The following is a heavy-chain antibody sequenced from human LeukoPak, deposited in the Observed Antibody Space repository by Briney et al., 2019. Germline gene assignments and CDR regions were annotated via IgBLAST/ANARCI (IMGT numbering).Heavy chain of an antibody. Sequence: SETVSLTCAVYGGSFSGYYWSWIRQPPGKGLEWIGEIDHSGSTNYNPSLKSRVTISVDTSKNQFSLKLSSVTAADTAAYYCARVGIAAAGPGFDPWGQGTLVTVSS. CDR3: ARVGIAAAGPGFDP. D-gene: IGHD6-13*01. CDR1: GGSFSGYY. J-gene: IGHJ5*02. CDR2: IDHSGST. V-gene: IGHV4-34*01.